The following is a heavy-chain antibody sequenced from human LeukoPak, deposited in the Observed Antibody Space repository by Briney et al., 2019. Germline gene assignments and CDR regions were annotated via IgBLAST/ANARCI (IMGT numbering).Heavy chain of an antibody. V-gene: IGHV3-23*01. Sequence: PGGSLRLSCAASGFTFSTYWMSWVRQAPGKGLEWVSAISGSGGSTYYADSVKGRFTISRDNSKNTLYLQMNSLRAEDTAVYYCATHTAPFVLDAFDXXXQGXXXTVXS. CDR2: ISGSGGST. J-gene: IGHJ3*02. CDR3: ATHTAPFVLDAFDX. D-gene: IGHD3-16*01. CDR1: GFTFSTYW.